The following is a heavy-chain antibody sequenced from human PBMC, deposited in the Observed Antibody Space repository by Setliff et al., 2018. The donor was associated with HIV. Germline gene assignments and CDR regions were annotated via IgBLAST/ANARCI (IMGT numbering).Heavy chain of an antibody. CDR2: IYASGST. CDR3: ARAHYYGSGFMDV. J-gene: IGHJ6*04. V-gene: IGHV4-4*08. CDR1: GGSISGFY. D-gene: IGHD3-10*01. Sequence: SETLSLTCTVSGGSISGFYWSWIRQSPGNGLEWIGYIYASGSTNYNPSLKSRVTISVDTSKNQFSLNLSSVTAADTAVYYCARAHYYGSGFMDVWGRGTTVTVSS.